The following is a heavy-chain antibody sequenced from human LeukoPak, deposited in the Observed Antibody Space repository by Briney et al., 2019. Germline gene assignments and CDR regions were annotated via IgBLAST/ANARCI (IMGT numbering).Heavy chain of an antibody. CDR3: SRSYYSSSWYYFDH. D-gene: IGHD2-15*01. V-gene: IGHV1-18*01. Sequence: ASVKVSCKASGGTFSSYAISWVRQAPGQGLEWIGWISIGDGRTHYGRKFQDRVSMTREMSSNTAFLELSSLRSDDTAVYFCSRSYYSSSWYYFDHWGQGTLVIVSS. CDR1: GGTFSSYA. CDR2: ISIGDGRT. J-gene: IGHJ4*02.